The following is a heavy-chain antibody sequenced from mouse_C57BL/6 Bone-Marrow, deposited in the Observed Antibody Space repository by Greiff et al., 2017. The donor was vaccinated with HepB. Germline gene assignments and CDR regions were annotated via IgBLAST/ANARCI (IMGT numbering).Heavy chain of an antibody. Sequence: VQLQQSGAELVRPGASVKLSCTASGFNIKDYYMHWVKQRPEQGLEWIGWIDPENGDTEYASKFQGKATITAEKSSNTDYLQLSSLTSEDTAVYYCTTEGYYYGGYAMDYWGQGTSVTVSS. CDR2: IDPENGDT. J-gene: IGHJ4*01. CDR1: GFNIKDYY. CDR3: TTEGYYYGGYAMDY. D-gene: IGHD1-1*02. V-gene: IGHV14-4*01.